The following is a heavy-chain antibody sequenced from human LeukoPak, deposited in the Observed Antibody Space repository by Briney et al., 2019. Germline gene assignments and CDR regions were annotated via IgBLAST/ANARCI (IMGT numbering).Heavy chain of an antibody. CDR3: ARVNKNSLAIDY. CDR2: MNPNSGNT. Sequence: ASVKVSCKASGYTFTSYDINWVRQATGQGLEWMGWMNPNSGNTGCAQKFQGRVTMTRNTSISTAYMELSSLRSEDTAVYYCARVNKNSLAIDYWGQGTLVTVSS. CDR1: GYTFTSYD. V-gene: IGHV1-8*01. D-gene: IGHD5-12*01. J-gene: IGHJ4*02.